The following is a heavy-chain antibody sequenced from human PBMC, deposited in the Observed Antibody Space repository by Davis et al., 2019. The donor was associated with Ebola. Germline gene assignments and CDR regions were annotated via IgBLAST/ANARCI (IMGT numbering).Heavy chain of an antibody. CDR2: IWYDGSKK. V-gene: IGHV3-33*08. Sequence: GESLKISCAASGFTSNTFAIHWVRQTPGKGLEWVAVIWYDGSKKYYADSVKGRFGISRDNSKNTVSLEMNSLRVEDTALYYCARDYGPWVFGVPQLNGAMDVWGQGTAVTVSS. CDR1: GFTSNTFA. CDR3: ARDYGPWVFGVPQLNGAMDV. J-gene: IGHJ6*02. D-gene: IGHD3-3*01.